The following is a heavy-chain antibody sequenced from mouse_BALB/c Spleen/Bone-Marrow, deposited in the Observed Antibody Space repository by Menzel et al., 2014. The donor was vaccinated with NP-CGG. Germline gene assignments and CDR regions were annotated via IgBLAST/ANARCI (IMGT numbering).Heavy chain of an antibody. CDR1: GYTFSSYW. Sequence: QVQLKESGAELMKPGASVKISCKATGYTFSSYWIERVKQRPGHGLEWIGEILPGSGTTNYNENFKGKATLTADTSSNTAYMQLSSLTSEDSAVYYCARDYRYDGAMDYWGQGTSVTVSS. D-gene: IGHD2-14*01. J-gene: IGHJ4*01. CDR2: ILPGSGTT. V-gene: IGHV1-9*01. CDR3: ARDYRYDGAMDY.